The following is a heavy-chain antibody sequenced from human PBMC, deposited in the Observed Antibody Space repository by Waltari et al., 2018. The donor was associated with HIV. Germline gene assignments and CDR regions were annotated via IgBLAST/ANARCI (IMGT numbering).Heavy chain of an antibody. D-gene: IGHD3-3*01. J-gene: IGHJ3*02. CDR2: IYPGDSDT. CDR3: AGSYDFWRVHAFDI. V-gene: IGHV5-51*01. CDR1: GYRITSYW. Sequence: EVQLVQSGAEVKKPGESLKISCKGSGYRITSYWIGRVSQMPWKGLEWMGIIYPGDSDTRYSPSFQGQVTISADKSISTAYLQWSSLKASDTAMYYCAGSYDFWRVHAFDIWGQGTMVTVSS.